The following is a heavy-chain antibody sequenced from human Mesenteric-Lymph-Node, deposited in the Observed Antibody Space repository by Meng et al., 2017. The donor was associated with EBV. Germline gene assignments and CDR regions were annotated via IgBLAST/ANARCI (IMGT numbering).Heavy chain of an antibody. J-gene: IGHJ5*02. V-gene: IGHV4-30-4*01. CDR2: IYYSGST. D-gene: IGHD3-10*01. Sequence: VPLQESGPGLVKPSQTLSLTCAVSSGSINSCSYYWSWIRQPPGKGLEWIGYIYYSGSTYYNPSLKSRVTISVDTSKNQFSLKLKSVTAADAAVYYCARAHRVLFGELNWFDPWGQGTLVTVSS. CDR3: ARAHRVLFGELNWFDP. CDR1: SGSINSCSYY.